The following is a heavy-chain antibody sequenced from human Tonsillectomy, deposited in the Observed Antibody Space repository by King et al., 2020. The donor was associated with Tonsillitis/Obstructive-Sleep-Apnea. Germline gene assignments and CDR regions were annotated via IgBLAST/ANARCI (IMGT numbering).Heavy chain of an antibody. D-gene: IGHD3-22*01. Sequence: QLVQSGAEVKKPGASVKVSRKASGYTFTSYYMHWVRQAPGQGLEWMGIINPSGGSTSYAQKFQGRVTMTRDTSTSTVYMELSSLRSEDTAVYYCARGGSVTMIVEGYFDYWGQGTLVTVSS. CDR2: INPSGGST. CDR1: GYTFTSYY. J-gene: IGHJ4*02. V-gene: IGHV1-46*01. CDR3: ARGGSVTMIVEGYFDY.